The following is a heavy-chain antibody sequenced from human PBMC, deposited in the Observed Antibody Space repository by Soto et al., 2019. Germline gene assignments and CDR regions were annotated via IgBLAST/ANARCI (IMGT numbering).Heavy chain of an antibody. CDR1: GGSFRTYA. V-gene: IGHV1-69*06. J-gene: IGHJ2*01. CDR2: IIPMLAAP. D-gene: IGHD2-21*01. CDR3: ARVGPPSPSVIWFFDL. Sequence: QGQLVQSGAEVKKPGSSVKVSCKASGGSFRTYAINWVRQAPGQGLEWMGGIIPMLAAPTYAQKFQGRLTITADKSTTTVYMELSSLTFEDTAVYYCARVGPPSPSVIWFFDLWGRGTLVTVSS.